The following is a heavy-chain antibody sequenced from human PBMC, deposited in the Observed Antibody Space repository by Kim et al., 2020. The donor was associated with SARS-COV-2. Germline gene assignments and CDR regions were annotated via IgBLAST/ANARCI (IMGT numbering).Heavy chain of an antibody. CDR2: IIPIFGTA. V-gene: IGHV1-69*13. Sequence: SVKVSCKASGGTFSSYAISWVRQAPGQGLEWMGGIIPIFGTANYAQKFQGRVTITADESTSTAYMELSSLRSEDTAVYYCAERSTVTTGYYYGMDVWGQGTTVTVSS. CDR1: GGTFSSYA. CDR3: AERSTVTTGYYYGMDV. D-gene: IGHD4-4*01. J-gene: IGHJ6*02.